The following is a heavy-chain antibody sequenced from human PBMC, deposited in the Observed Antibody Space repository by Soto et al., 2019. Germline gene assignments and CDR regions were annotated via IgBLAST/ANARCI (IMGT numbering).Heavy chain of an antibody. CDR2: IYWDDDK. CDR1: GFSLETSGMG. D-gene: IGHD3-22*01. J-gene: IGHJ2*01. V-gene: IGHV2-5*02. Sequence: QITLKESSPTLVKPTQTLTLTCAFSGFSLETSGMGMGWIRQPPGKALEWLALIYWDDDKRYSPSRKNRLTITKDTSKNQVVLTLTNVDPVDTATYYCAHSLYHYDNSGHYNYWDFDLWGRGTLVTVSS. CDR3: AHSLYHYDNSGHYNYWDFDL.